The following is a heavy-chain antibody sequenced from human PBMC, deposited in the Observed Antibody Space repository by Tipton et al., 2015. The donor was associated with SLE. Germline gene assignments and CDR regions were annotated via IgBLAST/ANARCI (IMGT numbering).Heavy chain of an antibody. J-gene: IGHJ4*02. Sequence: SLRLSCAASGFTFSSYGMHWVRQAPGKGLEWVAFIRYDGSNKYYADSVKGRFTISRDNSKNTLYLQMNSLRAEDTAVYYCGKVLEGFWSALGYWGQGTLVTVSS. CDR1: GFTFSSYG. CDR3: GKVLEGFWSALGY. D-gene: IGHD3-3*01. V-gene: IGHV3-30*02. CDR2: IRYDGSNK.